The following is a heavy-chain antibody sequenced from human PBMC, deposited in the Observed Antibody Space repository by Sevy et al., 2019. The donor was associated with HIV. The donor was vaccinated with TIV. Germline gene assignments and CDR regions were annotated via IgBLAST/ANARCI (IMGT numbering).Heavy chain of an antibody. D-gene: IGHD2-21*01. CDR2: IKEDDTVK. J-gene: IGHJ4*02. Sequence: GGSLRLSCVASGFSLESYWMNWVRQAPGKPLEWVANIKEDDTVKYYVESVKGRFTISRDNGRNLVCLLMNNLKVEDTALYYCVRAIQSEGSFWGQGTRVTVSS. CDR3: VRAIQSEGSF. CDR1: GFSLESYW. V-gene: IGHV3-7*04.